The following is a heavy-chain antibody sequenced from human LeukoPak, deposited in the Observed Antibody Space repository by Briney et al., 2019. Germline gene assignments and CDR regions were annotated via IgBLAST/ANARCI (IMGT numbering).Heavy chain of an antibody. CDR1: GGSISSHY. J-gene: IGHJ6*03. D-gene: IGHD2-15*01. Sequence: SETLSLTCTVSGGSISSHYWSWIRQPPGKGLEWIGYIYYSGSTNYNPSLKSRVTISVDTSKNQFSLKLSSVTAADTAVYYCARVYSRGKDHYYYYYMDVWGKGTTVTVSS. V-gene: IGHV4-59*11. CDR2: IYYSGST. CDR3: ARVYSRGKDHYYYYYMDV.